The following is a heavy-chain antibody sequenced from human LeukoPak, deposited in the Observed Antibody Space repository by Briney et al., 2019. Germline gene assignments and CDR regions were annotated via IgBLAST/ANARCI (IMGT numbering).Heavy chain of an antibody. V-gene: IGHV4-59*11. D-gene: IGHD4-17*01. CDR3: ARDLVTVTVGFDI. Sequence: SETLSLTCAVSDDSFSSHYWTWIRQPPGKGLEWIGYISYIGSTNYNPSLKSRVTISIDTSKNQFSLKLSSVTAADTAVHYCARDLVTVTVGFDIWGQGTMVSASS. CDR2: ISYIGST. J-gene: IGHJ3*02. CDR1: DDSFSSHY.